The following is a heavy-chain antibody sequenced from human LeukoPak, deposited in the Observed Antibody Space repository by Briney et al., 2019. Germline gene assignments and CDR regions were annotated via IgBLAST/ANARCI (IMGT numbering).Heavy chain of an antibody. CDR3: ASFGYDYVWGSYRSDY. CDR1: GFTFSSYS. CDR2: ISSSSSTI. V-gene: IGHV3-48*04. D-gene: IGHD3-16*02. Sequence: GGSLRLSCAASGFTFSSYSMNWVRQAPGKGLEWVSYISSSSSTIYYADSVKGRFTISRDNAKNSLYLQMNSLRAEDTAVYYCASFGYDYVWGSYRSDYWGQGTLVTVSS. J-gene: IGHJ4*02.